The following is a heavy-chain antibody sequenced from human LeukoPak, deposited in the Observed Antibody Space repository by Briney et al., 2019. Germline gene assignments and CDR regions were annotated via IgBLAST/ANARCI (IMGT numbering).Heavy chain of an antibody. CDR1: GGTFSSYA. Sequence: ASVKVSCKASGGTFSSYAISWVRQAPGQGLEWMGGIIPIFGTANYAQKFQGRVTITADESTSTAYTELSSLRSEDTAVYYCARGYCSSTSCYKTGVYYYYYYMDVWGKGTTVTVSS. D-gene: IGHD2-2*02. V-gene: IGHV1-69*13. CDR2: IIPIFGTA. CDR3: ARGYCSSTSCYKTGVYYYYYYMDV. J-gene: IGHJ6*03.